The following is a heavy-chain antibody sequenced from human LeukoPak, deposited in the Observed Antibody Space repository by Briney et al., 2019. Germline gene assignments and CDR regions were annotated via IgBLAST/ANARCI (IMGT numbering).Heavy chain of an antibody. CDR3: ARGRNLAV. Sequence: PGGSLRLSCAASGFTFSSYWMSWVRQAPGKGLEWVANIKEDGSEKYYVDSVKGRFTISRDNAKKSLFLKMNSLRVEDTAVYYCARGRNLAVWGQGTTVTVSS. CDR1: GFTFSSYW. CDR2: IKEDGSEK. V-gene: IGHV3-7*01. J-gene: IGHJ6*02.